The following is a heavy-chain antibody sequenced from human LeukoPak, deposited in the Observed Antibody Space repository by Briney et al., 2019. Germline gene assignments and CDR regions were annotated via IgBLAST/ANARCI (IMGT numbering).Heavy chain of an antibody. CDR1: GYTFTSYY. Sequence: ASVKVSCKASGYTFTSYYMHWVRQAPGQGLEWMGIINPSGGSTSYAQKFQGRVTMTRDTSTSTVYMELSSLRSEDTAVYYCARDSLDIVVVIGGPDYWGQGTLVTVSS. D-gene: IGHD2-21*01. J-gene: IGHJ4*02. V-gene: IGHV1-46*01. CDR2: INPSGGST. CDR3: ARDSLDIVVVIGGPDY.